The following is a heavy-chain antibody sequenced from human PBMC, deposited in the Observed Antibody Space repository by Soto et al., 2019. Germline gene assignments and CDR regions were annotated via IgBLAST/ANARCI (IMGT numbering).Heavy chain of an antibody. CDR2: MYSGGTAT. CDR1: GFTVSNNY. D-gene: IGHD1-1*01. Sequence: GGSLRLSCAASGFTVSNNYMTWVRQAPGKGLEWVSVMYSGGTATSYADSVKGRFTVSRDNSKNTVSLQLDSLKADDTAVYYCPRGVPLGAIGRFYFDYWGQGTLVTVSS. V-gene: IGHV3-53*01. CDR3: PRGVPLGAIGRFYFDY. J-gene: IGHJ4*02.